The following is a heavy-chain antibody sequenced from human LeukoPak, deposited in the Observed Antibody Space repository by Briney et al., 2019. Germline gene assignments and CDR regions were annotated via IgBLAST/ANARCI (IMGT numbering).Heavy chain of an antibody. Sequence: ASVKVSCKASGYTFTGYYMHWVRQAPGQGLEWMGWINPNSGGTNYAQTFQGRVTMTRDTSISTAYMELSRLRSDDTAVYYCASHSSGRYEYYFDYWGQGTLVTVSS. CDR2: INPNSGGT. V-gene: IGHV1-2*02. CDR1: GYTFTGYY. CDR3: ASHSSGRYEYYFDY. D-gene: IGHD6-19*01. J-gene: IGHJ4*02.